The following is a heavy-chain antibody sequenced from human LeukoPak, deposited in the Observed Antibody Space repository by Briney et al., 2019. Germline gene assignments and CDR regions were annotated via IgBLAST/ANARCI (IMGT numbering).Heavy chain of an antibody. CDR3: AREPDYF. Sequence: SETLSLTRTVSGGSISSSSYYWGWIRQPPGKGLEWIGSIYYSGSTYYNPSLKSRVTISVDTSKNQFSLKLSSVTAADTAVYYCAREPDYFWGQGTLVTVSS. V-gene: IGHV4-39*02. J-gene: IGHJ4*02. CDR2: IYYSGST. CDR1: GGSISSSSYY.